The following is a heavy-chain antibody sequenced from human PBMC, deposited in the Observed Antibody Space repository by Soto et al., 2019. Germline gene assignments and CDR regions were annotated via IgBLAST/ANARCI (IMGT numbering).Heavy chain of an antibody. D-gene: IGHD3-3*01. J-gene: IGHJ4*02. Sequence: GGSLRLSCAASGFTFSSYAMSWVRQAPGKGLEWVSAISGSGGSTYYADSVKGRFTISRDNSKNTLYLQMNSLRAEDTAVYYCAKEGIPDTIREIYYFDYWGQGTLVTVSS. CDR1: GFTFSSYA. CDR2: ISGSGGST. V-gene: IGHV3-23*01. CDR3: AKEGIPDTIREIYYFDY.